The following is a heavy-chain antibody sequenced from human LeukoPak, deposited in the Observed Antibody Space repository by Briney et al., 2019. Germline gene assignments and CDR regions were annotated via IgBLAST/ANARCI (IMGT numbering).Heavy chain of an antibody. CDR3: ARGGASAAARRFDP. J-gene: IGHJ5*02. Sequence: ASVKVSCKTSGYTFTSYDINWVRQAAGQGLEWMGWMNPNSGNTGYAQKFQGRVTITSSTSTSTAFMELGSLTSEDTAVYYCARGGASAAARRFDPWGPGTLVTVSS. D-gene: IGHD6-13*01. CDR2: MNPNSGNT. CDR1: GYTFTSYD. V-gene: IGHV1-8*01.